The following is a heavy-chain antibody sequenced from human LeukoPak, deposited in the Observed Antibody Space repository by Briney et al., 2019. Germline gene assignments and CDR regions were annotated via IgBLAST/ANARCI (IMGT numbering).Heavy chain of an antibody. V-gene: IGHV1-69*13. CDR3: ASPPPEISGVAAFDY. J-gene: IGHJ4*02. D-gene: IGHD3-3*01. CDR2: IIPIFGTA. CDR1: GGTFSSYA. Sequence: SVKVSCKASGGTFSSYAISWVRQAPGQGLEWMGGIIPIFGTANYAQKFQGRVTITADESTSTAYMELSGLRSEDTAVYYCASPPPEISGVAAFDYWGQGTLVTVSS.